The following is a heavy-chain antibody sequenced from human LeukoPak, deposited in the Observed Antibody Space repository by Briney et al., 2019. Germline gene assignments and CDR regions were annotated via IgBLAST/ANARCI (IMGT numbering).Heavy chain of an antibody. D-gene: IGHD3-10*01. J-gene: IGHJ4*02. Sequence: SLRLSCAASGFTFDDYAMHWVRQAPGKGLEWGSGISVNADKIGYADSVKVRFTISRDNAKNSLYMQMTSLRPEDTAFYYCTKDILGGSGSFPEVFFDSWGQGTLVTVSS. CDR2: ISVNADKI. CDR1: GFTFDDYA. V-gene: IGHV3-9*01. CDR3: TKDILGGSGSFPEVFFDS.